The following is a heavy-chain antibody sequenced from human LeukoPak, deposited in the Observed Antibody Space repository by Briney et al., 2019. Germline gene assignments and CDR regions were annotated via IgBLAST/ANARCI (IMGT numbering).Heavy chain of an antibody. J-gene: IGHJ3*01. Sequence: GGSLRLSCTASGFSFSTSWMSWVRQAPGKGPEWVANIKEDGGEKSYVDSVKGRFTISRDNAKNSLYLEMDTLRVEDTAVYYCARGGVSRAAFDVWGQGTMVTVS. V-gene: IGHV3-7*05. CDR2: IKEDGGEK. CDR1: GFSFSTSW. CDR3: ARGGVSRAAFDV.